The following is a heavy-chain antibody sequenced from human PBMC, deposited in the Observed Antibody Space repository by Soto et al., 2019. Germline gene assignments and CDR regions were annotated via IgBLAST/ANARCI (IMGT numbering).Heavy chain of an antibody. Sequence: GGSLRLSCAVSGFTFGSYAINWVRQAPGKGLEWLSYISSGSSITYYADSVKGRFTISRDNAKNTLYLQMNSLRDEDTAVYYCARVLGGYSSSHPFDYWGQGTLVTVSS. V-gene: IGHV3-48*02. D-gene: IGHD6-6*01. J-gene: IGHJ4*02. CDR2: ISSGSSIT. CDR3: ARVLGGYSSSHPFDY. CDR1: GFTFGSYA.